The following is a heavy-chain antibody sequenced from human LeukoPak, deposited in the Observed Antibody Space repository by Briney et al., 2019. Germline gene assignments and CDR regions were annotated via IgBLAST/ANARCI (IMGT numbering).Heavy chain of an antibody. CDR3: ARSGGTSARVNAFDI. J-gene: IGHJ3*02. V-gene: IGHV4-34*01. CDR2: INHSGST. D-gene: IGHD2-15*01. CDR1: GGSFSGYY. Sequence: SETLSLTCAVYGGSFSGYYWSWIRQPPGKGLEWIGEINHSGSTNYNPSLKSRVTISVDTSKNQFSLKLSSVTAADTAVYYCARSGGTSARVNAFDIWGQGTMVTVSS.